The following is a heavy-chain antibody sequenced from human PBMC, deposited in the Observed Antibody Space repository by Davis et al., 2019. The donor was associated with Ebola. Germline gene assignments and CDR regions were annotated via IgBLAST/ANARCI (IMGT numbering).Heavy chain of an antibody. CDR3: ARGALVYYGSGSYPWFDP. CDR1: GFTFSSYG. V-gene: IGHV3-33*08. J-gene: IGHJ5*02. Sequence: GESLKISCAASGFTFSSYGMHWVRQAPGKGLEWVAVIWYDGSNKYYADSVKGRFTISRDNSKNTLYLQMNSLRAEDTAVYYCARGALVYYGSGSYPWFDPWGQGTLVTVSS. CDR2: IWYDGSNK. D-gene: IGHD3-10*01.